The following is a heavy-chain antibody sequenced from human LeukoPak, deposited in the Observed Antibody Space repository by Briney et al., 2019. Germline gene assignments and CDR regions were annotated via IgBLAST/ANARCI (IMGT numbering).Heavy chain of an antibody. CDR3: AKDGGYGSGSYYPDY. J-gene: IGHJ4*02. CDR2: ISGGAGGA. CDR1: GFTFSSYA. V-gene: IGHV3-23*01. D-gene: IGHD3-10*01. Sequence: SGGSLRLSCAASGFTFSSYAMNWVRQAPGKGLEWVSSISGGAGGAVYADSVKGRFTMSRDNSKNTLYLQMNSLRAEDTAVYYCAKDGGYGSGSYYPDYWGQGTLVTVSS.